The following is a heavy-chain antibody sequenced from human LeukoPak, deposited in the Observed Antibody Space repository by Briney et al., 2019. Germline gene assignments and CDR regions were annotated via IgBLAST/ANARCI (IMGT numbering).Heavy chain of an antibody. V-gene: IGHV1-69*05. CDR2: IIPIFGTA. Sequence: ASVKVSCKASGGTFSSYAISWVRQAPGQGLEWMGGIIPIFGTANYAQKFQGRVTITTDESTSTAYMELSSLRSEDTAVYYCASARSLHSYNWDYGGGGFDPWGQGTLVTVSS. CDR1: GGTFSSYA. CDR3: ASARSLHSYNWDYGGGGFDP. D-gene: IGHD1-7*01. J-gene: IGHJ5*02.